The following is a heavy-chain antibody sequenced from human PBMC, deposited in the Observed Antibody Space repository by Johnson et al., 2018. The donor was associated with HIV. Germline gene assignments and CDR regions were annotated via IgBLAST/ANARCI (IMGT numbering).Heavy chain of an antibody. J-gene: IGHJ3*01. Sequence: QVQLVESGGGVVQPGRSLRLSCAASGFTVSNNYMTWIRQAPGKGLEWVSYISSSGSTIYSADSVQGRFTISRDNARNSLYLQMNSLTIEDTAVFYCAKTRMGGILDAFDLWGQGTMVIVS. CDR1: GFTVSNNY. CDR3: AKTRMGGILDAFDL. D-gene: IGHD3-10*01. V-gene: IGHV3-11*04. CDR2: ISSSGSTI.